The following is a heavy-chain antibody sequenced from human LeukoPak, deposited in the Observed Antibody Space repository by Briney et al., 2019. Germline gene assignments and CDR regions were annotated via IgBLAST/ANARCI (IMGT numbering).Heavy chain of an antibody. CDR2: IIPIFGTA. CDR3: ASDTSGYCSGGSCYYR. V-gene: IGHV1-69*06. CDR1: GGTSSSYA. J-gene: IGHJ4*02. D-gene: IGHD2-15*01. Sequence: SVKVSCKASGGTSSSYAISRVRQAPGQGLEWMGGIIPIFGTANYAQKFQGRVTITADKSTSTAYMELSSLRSEDTAVYYCASDTSGYCSGGSCYYRWGQGTLVTVSS.